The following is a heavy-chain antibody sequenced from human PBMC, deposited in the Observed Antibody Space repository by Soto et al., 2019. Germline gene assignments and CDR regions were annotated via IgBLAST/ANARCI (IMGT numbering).Heavy chain of an antibody. D-gene: IGHD2-15*01. CDR3: ARGGPYIVVATGGAFDI. J-gene: IGHJ3*02. Sequence: SVQVSCNXSGGTFSSYAISCVRQPPGQGLEWMGGIIPIFGTANYAQKFQGRVTITADESTSTAYMELSSLRSEDTAVYYCARGGPYIVVATGGAFDIWGQGTMVTVSS. CDR2: IIPIFGTA. CDR1: GGTFSSYA. V-gene: IGHV1-69*13.